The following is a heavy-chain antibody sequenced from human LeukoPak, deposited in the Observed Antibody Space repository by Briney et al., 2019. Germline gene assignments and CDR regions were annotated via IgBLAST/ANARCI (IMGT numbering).Heavy chain of an antibody. CDR3: AKAVNWGSSHFDY. V-gene: IGHV3-23*01. D-gene: IGHD7-27*01. CDR2: ISGSGGST. J-gene: IGHJ4*02. CDR1: GFTFSTYA. Sequence: GGSLRLSCAASGFTFSTYAMSWVRQAPRNGLELVSGISGSGGSTYYAVSVKGRFTISRDNSKNTLYLQMTSLRAEDTAVYYCAKAVNWGSSHFDYWGQGNPVTVSS.